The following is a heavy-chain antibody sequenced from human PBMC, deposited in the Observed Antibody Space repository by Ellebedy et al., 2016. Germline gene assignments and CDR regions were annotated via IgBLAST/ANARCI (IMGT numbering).Heavy chain of an antibody. V-gene: IGHV4-4*07. D-gene: IGHD1-26*01. CDR1: GASINSYY. Sequence: SETLSLXXTVSGASINSYYWNWIRQPAGKGLEWLGRIYTSGGTNFNPSFKNRVTMPVDTSKNEFSLKLSSVTAADTAVYYCARGRKVGTTDLDYWGQGTQVTVSS. CDR3: ARGRKVGTTDLDY. CDR2: IYTSGGT. J-gene: IGHJ4*02.